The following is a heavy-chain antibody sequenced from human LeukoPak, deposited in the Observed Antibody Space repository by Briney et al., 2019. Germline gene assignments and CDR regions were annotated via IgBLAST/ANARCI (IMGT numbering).Heavy chain of an antibody. Sequence: PGESLKISCKGSGYSFTSYWIGWVRQMPGKGLEWMGIIYPGDSDTRYSPSFQGQVTISADKSISTAYLQWSSLKASDTAMYYCARLSYCGGDCSPYFQHWGQGTLVTVSS. D-gene: IGHD2-21*02. V-gene: IGHV5-51*01. CDR3: ARLSYCGGDCSPYFQH. J-gene: IGHJ1*01. CDR1: GYSFTSYW. CDR2: IYPGDSDT.